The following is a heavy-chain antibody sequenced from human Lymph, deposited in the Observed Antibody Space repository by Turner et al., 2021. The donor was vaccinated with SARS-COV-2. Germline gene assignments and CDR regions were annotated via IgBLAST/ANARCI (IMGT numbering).Heavy chain of an antibody. V-gene: IGHV1-46*01. CDR3: AIVGPGGFDY. CDR1: GYTFTSYY. J-gene: IGHJ4*02. Sequence: QVQLVQSGAEVTKPGASVKVSCKASGYTFTSYYMHWVRQAPGQGLEWMGIINPSGDSTSYAQKFQGRVTMTRDTSTSTVYMEPSSLRSEDTAVYYCAIVGPGGFDYWGQGTPVTVSS. CDR2: INPSGDST. D-gene: IGHD2-15*01.